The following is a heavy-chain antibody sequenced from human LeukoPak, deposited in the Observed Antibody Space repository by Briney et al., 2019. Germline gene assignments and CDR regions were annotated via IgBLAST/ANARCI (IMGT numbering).Heavy chain of an antibody. CDR1: GYTFTGYY. Sequence: ASVKVSCKASGYTFTGYYMHWVRQAPGQGLEWMGWINPNSGGTNYAQKFQGRVTMTRDTSISTAYMELSRLRSDDTAVYYCASAGRSGSYRMDNRYYYMDVWGKGTTVTVSS. V-gene: IGHV1-2*02. CDR2: INPNSGGT. CDR3: ASAGRSGSYRMDNRYYYMDV. D-gene: IGHD1-26*01. J-gene: IGHJ6*03.